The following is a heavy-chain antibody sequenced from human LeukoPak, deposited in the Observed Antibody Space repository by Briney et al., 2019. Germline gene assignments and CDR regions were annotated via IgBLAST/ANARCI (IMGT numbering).Heavy chain of an antibody. CDR3: AKVTWGSAGDDY. CDR2: ISLGGET. CDR1: GFPLRRYD. V-gene: IGHV3-23*01. D-gene: IGHD7-27*01. J-gene: IGHJ4*02. Sequence: PGGSLRLSCAASGFPLRRYDINWVRQAPGKGLEWVSGISLGGETFYADSVKGRFTISRDISESRVYLQMNSLRAEDTAVYYCAKVTWGSAGDDYWGQGTLVTVSS.